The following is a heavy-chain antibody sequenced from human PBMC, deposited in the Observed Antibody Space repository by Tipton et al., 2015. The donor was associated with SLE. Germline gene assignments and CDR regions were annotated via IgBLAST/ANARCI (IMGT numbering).Heavy chain of an antibody. Sequence: LRLSCTVSGGSISSHYWSWIRQPPGKGLEWIGYISYSETTNYNPSLKSRVTISVDTSKSQFSLILNSLTAADTAVYYCARGPFQRWPPGAYWGQGTLVTVSS. D-gene: IGHD6-19*01. V-gene: IGHV4-59*11. CDR1: GGSISSHY. CDR3: ARGPFQRWPPGAY. CDR2: ISYSETT. J-gene: IGHJ4*02.